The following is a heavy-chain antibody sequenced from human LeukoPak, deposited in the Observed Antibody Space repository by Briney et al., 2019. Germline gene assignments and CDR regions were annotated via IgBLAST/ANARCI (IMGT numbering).Heavy chain of an antibody. V-gene: IGHV1-18*01. D-gene: IGHD3-9*01. CDR1: GYTFTSYG. CDR3: ARDYDILTGYQYFDY. Sequence: ASMKVSCKASGYTFTSYGISWVRQAPGQGLEWMGWISAYNGNTNYAQKLQGRVTMTTDTSTSTAYMELRSLRSDDTAVYHCARDYDILTGYQYFDYWGQGTLVTVSS. J-gene: IGHJ4*02. CDR2: ISAYNGNT.